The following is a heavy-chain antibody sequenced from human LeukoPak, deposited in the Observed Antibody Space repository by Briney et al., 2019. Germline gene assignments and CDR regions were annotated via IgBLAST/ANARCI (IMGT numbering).Heavy chain of an antibody. CDR2: ISGSGGST. D-gene: IGHD2-2*01. CDR1: GFTFSSYA. J-gene: IGHJ4*02. CDR3: AKEGQYQLLYFDY. V-gene: IGHV3-23*01. Sequence: AGGSLRLSCAASGFTFSSYAISWVRQAPGKGLEWVSAISGSGGSTYYADSVKGRFTISRDNSKNTLYLQMNSLRAEDTAVYYCAKEGQYQLLYFDYWGQGTLVTVSS.